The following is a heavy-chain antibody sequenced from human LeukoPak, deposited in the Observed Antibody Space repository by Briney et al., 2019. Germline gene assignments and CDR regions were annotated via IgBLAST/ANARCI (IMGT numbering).Heavy chain of an antibody. CDR2: MNPNSGNT. Sequence: ASVKVSCKASGYTFTNYDINWVRQATGQGLEWMGWMNPNSGNTGYAQKFQGRVTMTRNTSISTAYMELSSLRSEDTAVYYCARGRRRQQLVRAGNWFDPWGQGTLVTVSS. D-gene: IGHD6-13*01. V-gene: IGHV1-8*01. CDR1: GYTFTNYD. J-gene: IGHJ5*02. CDR3: ARGRRRQQLVRAGNWFDP.